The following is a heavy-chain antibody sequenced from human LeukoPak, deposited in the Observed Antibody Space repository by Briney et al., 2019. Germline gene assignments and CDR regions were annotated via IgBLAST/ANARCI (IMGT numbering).Heavy chain of an antibody. CDR1: GGSISSGSYC. Sequence: SETLSLTCTVSGGSISSGSYCGSWIRQPAGKGLEWIGRIYTSGSINYNPSLKSRVTISVDTSKTQFTLKLSSVTAADTAVYYCARNPSTHYYDSSGYYFNWGQGTLVTVSS. D-gene: IGHD3-22*01. V-gene: IGHV4-61*02. CDR3: ARNPSTHYYDSSGYYFN. CDR2: IYTSGSI. J-gene: IGHJ4*02.